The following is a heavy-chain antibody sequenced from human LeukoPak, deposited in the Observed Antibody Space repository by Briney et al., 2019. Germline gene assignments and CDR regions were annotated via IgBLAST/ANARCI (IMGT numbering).Heavy chain of an antibody. J-gene: IGHJ5*01. CDR1: GYTFTSYG. Sequence: ASVKVSCKASGYTFTSYGISWVRQAPGQGLEWMGWISAYNGNTNYAQKLQGRVTMTTDTSTSTAYMELRSLRSDDTAVYYGARDKWAILGVVKYNWFDPWGQGTLVTVSS. D-gene: IGHD3-3*01. CDR3: ARDKWAILGVVKYNWFDP. CDR2: ISAYNGNT. V-gene: IGHV1-18*01.